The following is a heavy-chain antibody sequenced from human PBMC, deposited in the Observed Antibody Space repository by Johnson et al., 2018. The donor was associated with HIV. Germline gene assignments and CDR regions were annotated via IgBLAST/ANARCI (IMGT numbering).Heavy chain of an antibody. D-gene: IGHD3-3*01. J-gene: IGHJ3*01. CDR1: GFTFDDYG. CDR2: INWNGGST. V-gene: IGHV3-20*04. CDR3: AREAYYARAFDL. Sequence: VQLVESGGGLVQPGRSLRLSCAASGFTFDDYGMSWVRQAPGKGLEWVSGINWNGGSTGYADSLKGRFAISRDNSRNTLDLRMDSLRVEDTAVYYCAREAYYARAFDLWGQGTMVTVSS.